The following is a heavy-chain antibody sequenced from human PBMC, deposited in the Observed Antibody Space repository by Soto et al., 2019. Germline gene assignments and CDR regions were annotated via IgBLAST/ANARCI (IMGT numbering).Heavy chain of an antibody. D-gene: IGHD2-2*01. CDR2: IDHSGST. CDR3: TRGPGVVAIASNETPFDP. CDR1: GGSVRSTKYY. J-gene: IGHJ5*01. V-gene: IGHV4-61*01. Sequence: SETLSLTCTVSGGSVRSTKYYWSWIRQPPGKGLEWIGYIDHSGSTNYNPSLKSRVTILVDMSKNQFSLKVRSVTAADTAVYYCTRGPGVVAIASNETPFDPWGQGTLVTVSS.